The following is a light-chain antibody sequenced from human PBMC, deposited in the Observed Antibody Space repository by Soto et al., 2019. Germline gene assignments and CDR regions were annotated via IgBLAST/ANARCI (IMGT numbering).Light chain of an antibody. Sequence: DIQMTQSPSTLSASVGDRVTITCRASQSISNYLNWYQQKPGKAPRLPIHAASSLQSGVPSRFSGSGSGTDFTLTISSLQPEDFAIYYCQQSYNAPRTFGPGTKVDI. J-gene: IGKJ1*01. CDR3: QQSYNAPRT. CDR1: QSISNY. CDR2: AAS. V-gene: IGKV1-39*01.